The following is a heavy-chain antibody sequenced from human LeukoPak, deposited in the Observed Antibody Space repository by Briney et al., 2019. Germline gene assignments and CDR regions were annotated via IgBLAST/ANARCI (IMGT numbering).Heavy chain of an antibody. CDR2: IYYSGST. CDR3: ARCLGHYYDSSGYYHPAY. V-gene: IGHV4-39*01. Sequence: SETLSLTCTVSGGSIGSSSYYWGWIRQPPGKGLEWIGSIYYSGSTYYNPSLKSRVTISVDTSKNQFSLKLSSVTAADTAVYYCARCLGHYYDSSGYYHPAYWGQGTLVTVSS. CDR1: GGSIGSSSYY. J-gene: IGHJ4*02. D-gene: IGHD3-22*01.